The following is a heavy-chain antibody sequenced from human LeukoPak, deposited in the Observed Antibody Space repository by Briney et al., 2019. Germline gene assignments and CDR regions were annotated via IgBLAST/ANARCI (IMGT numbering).Heavy chain of an antibody. CDR3: ARSGWSYYNDAFDI. CDR2: ISSSGSTI. J-gene: IGHJ3*02. Sequence: GSLRLSCAVSGFTFSAYSMNWVRQAPGKGLVWVSYISSSGSTIYYADSVKGRFTIARDNAKNSLYLQMNSLRAEDPAVYYCARSGWSYYNDAFDIWGQGTMVTVSS. D-gene: IGHD1-26*01. CDR1: GFTFSAYS. V-gene: IGHV3-48*04.